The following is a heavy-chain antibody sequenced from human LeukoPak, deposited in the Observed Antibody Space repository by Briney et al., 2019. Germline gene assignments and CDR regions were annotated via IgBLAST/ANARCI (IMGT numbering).Heavy chain of an antibody. J-gene: IGHJ4*02. D-gene: IGHD3-16*01. CDR2: IDIGGST. Sequence: PGGSLRLSCEVTGFSVSGNYMNWVRQAPGKGLEWISVIDIGGSTHYADSVKGRFTISRDNSKNTLSLQMNSLRVEDTAVYYCVRDRGAYFYETGYWGQGTLVTVSS. V-gene: IGHV3-66*01. CDR3: VRDRGAYFYETGY. CDR1: GFSVSGNY.